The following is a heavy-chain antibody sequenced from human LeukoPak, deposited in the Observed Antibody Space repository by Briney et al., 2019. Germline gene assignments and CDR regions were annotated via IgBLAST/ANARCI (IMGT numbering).Heavy chain of an antibody. CDR3: AAIIALADTYDGFDV. CDR1: GGPISTSDYY. Sequence: SETLSLTCTVSGGPISTSDYYWGWIRQPPGKGLEWIGTVYYTGDTYYNPSLKSRVIISVDTSQNHFSLKLSSVTAADTAVYYCAAIIALADTYDGFDVWGQGTMVTVSS. J-gene: IGHJ3*01. D-gene: IGHD6-19*01. V-gene: IGHV4-39*07. CDR2: VYYTGDT.